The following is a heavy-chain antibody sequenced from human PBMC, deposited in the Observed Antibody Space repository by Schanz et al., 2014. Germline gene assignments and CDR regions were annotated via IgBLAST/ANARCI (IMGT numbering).Heavy chain of an antibody. Sequence: QLQLQESGPGLVKPSETLSLTCTVSGGSISSSSYFWGWIRQPPGKGLEWIGSIYNSGSTYYNPSPKSGVTISVATSKTHFPGKRTSVTAADTAVYYCGRHPHYYGSGSGFDPWGQGTLVTVSS. D-gene: IGHD3-10*01. V-gene: IGHV4-39*01. CDR1: GGSISSSSYF. J-gene: IGHJ5*02. CDR3: GRHPHYYGSGSGFDP. CDR2: IYNSGST.